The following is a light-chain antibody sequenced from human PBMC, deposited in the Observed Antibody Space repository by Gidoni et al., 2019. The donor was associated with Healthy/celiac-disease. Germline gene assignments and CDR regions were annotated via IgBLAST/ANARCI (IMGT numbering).Light chain of an antibody. CDR1: QSISSY. CDR2: AAS. CDR3: QQSYSTPLT. Sequence: DIQMTQSPCSLSASVGDRVTITCRASQSISSYLNWYQQKPGKAPKLLIYAASSLQSGVPSRFSGSGSGTDFPLTIRSLQPEDFATYYCQQSYSTPLTFGGGTKVEIK. J-gene: IGKJ4*01. V-gene: IGKV1-39*01.